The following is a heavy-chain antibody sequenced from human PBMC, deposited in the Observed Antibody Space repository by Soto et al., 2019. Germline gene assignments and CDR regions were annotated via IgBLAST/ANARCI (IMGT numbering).Heavy chain of an antibody. CDR3: SCYSSRSWHRYYSSGFGI. D-gene: IGHD2-21*01. V-gene: IGHV4-59*01. Sequence: SETLSLTCTVSGGSIRSYYWSWIRQPPGKGLEWIGYIYYSGSTNYNPSLKSRVTISVDTSKNQFSLKLSSVTAADTAVYYCSCYSSRSWHRYYSSGFGIWGEGTLVT. CDR1: GGSIRSYY. J-gene: IGHJ4*03. CDR2: IYYSGST.